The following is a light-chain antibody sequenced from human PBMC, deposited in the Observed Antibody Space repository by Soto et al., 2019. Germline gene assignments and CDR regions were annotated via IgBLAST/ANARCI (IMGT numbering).Light chain of an antibody. J-gene: IGKJ5*01. V-gene: IGKV1-39*01. CDR2: SAS. CDR1: ERINNY. CDR3: QQTYMTPIT. Sequence: DIQMTQSPSSLSASVGDRVTITCRASERINNYLNWYQQKPGRAPKLLIYSASSLQSGIPSRVSGSGSGTDFTDFTLTISSLQPEDFATYYCQQTYMTPITFGQGTLLEIK.